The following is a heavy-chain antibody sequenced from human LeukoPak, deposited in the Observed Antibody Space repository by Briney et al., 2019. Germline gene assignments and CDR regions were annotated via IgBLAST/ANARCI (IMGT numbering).Heavy chain of an antibody. Sequence: SETLSLTCTVSGGSMNTYYWTWFRQPLGKGLEWIGYIYYSGSTNYNPSLKSRLTISVDTSNNQFSLKLSSVTSADTAVYYCATIAGSSSFWGQGTLVTVSS. CDR1: GGSMNTYY. D-gene: IGHD6-6*01. CDR2: IYYSGST. CDR3: ATIAGSSSF. V-gene: IGHV4-59*08. J-gene: IGHJ4*02.